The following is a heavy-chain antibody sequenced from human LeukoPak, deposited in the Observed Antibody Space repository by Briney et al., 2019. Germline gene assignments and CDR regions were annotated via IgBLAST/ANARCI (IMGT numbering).Heavy chain of an antibody. J-gene: IGHJ4*02. CDR2: FDPEKGET. CDR1: GYTPTELA. Sequence: ASVKVSCKVSGYTPTELAMHWVRQAPGKGLEWMGGFDPEKGETIYTQQLQGRLTMTEDTSTDTAYMELSSLTSEDTAVYYCATPLGPLGLIPYYFDYWGQGTLVTVSS. D-gene: IGHD2-21*01. V-gene: IGHV1-24*01. CDR3: ATPLGPLGLIPYYFDY.